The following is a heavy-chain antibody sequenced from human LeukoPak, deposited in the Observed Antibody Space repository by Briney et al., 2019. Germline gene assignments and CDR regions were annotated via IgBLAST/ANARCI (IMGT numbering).Heavy chain of an antibody. CDR2: ISYDGSIT. J-gene: IGHJ4*02. CDR3: ARDFGYYYDSDDTSGSDY. Sequence: GGSLRLSCAASGLTFSRFAIHWVRQAPGKGLEWVAVISYDGSITDYADSVRGRFTVSRDNSKNTLWLQMNSLRGEDTAVYYCARDFGYYYDSDDTSGSDYWGQGTLVTVSS. CDR1: GLTFSRFA. V-gene: IGHV3-30-3*01. D-gene: IGHD3-22*01.